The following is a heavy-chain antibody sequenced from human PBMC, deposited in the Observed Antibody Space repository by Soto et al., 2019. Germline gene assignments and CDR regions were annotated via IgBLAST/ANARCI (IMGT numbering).Heavy chain of an antibody. CDR3: ARTRYYYGSGSHSPDY. D-gene: IGHD3-10*01. CDR2: IDWDDDK. V-gene: IGHV2-70*01. J-gene: IGHJ4*02. CDR1: GLSLSTSGMC. Sequence: SCPTLVNPTQTLTLTCTFSGLSLSTSGMCVSWIIQPPGKALEWLALIDWDDDKYYSTSLKTRLTISKDTSKNPAVLTMTNMDPVDTATYYCARTRYYYGSGSHSPDYWGQGSLVTASS.